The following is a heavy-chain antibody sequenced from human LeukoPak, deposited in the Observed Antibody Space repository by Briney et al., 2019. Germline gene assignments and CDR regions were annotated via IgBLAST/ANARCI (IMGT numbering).Heavy chain of an antibody. CDR3: AKEAGQDFGTLDAFDV. Sequence: PGGSLRLSCAASGFTFSIYSMNWVRQAPGKGLEWVSSIGGSSSSLYYAESVKGRFTISRDNARNSLYLQMNSLRAEDTAGYYCAKEAGQDFGTLDAFDVWGQGTMVTVSS. D-gene: IGHD1-1*01. CDR2: IGGSSSSL. V-gene: IGHV3-21*01. CDR1: GFTFSIYS. J-gene: IGHJ3*01.